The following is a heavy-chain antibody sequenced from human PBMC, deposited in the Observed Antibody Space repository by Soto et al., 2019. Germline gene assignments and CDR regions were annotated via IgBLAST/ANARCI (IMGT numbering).Heavy chain of an antibody. Sequence: QVQLQESGPGLVKPSETLSLTCTVSGGSVSSGSYYWSWIRQPPGKGLEWIGYIYYSGSTNYNPSLRSRVTISVDTSKNQFSLKLSSVTAADTAVYYCARDSIEYSSSENWFDPWGQGTLVTVSS. CDR1: GGSVSSGSYY. CDR3: ARDSIEYSSSENWFDP. D-gene: IGHD6-6*01. V-gene: IGHV4-61*01. CDR2: IYYSGST. J-gene: IGHJ5*02.